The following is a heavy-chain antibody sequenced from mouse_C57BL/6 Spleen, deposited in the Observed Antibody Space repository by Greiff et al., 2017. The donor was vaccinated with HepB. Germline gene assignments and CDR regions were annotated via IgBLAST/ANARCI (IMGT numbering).Heavy chain of an antibody. CDR2: IYPGDGDT. CDR3: AEGGYYGYDDGHYYAMDY. V-gene: IGHV1-82*01. J-gene: IGHJ4*01. D-gene: IGHD2-2*01. Sequence: QVQLQQSGPELVKPGASVKISCKASGYAFSSSWMNWVKQRPGKGLEWIGRIYPGDGDTNYNGKFKGKATLTADKSSSTADMQLSSLTSEDSAVYFCAEGGYYGYDDGHYYAMDYWGQGTSVTVSS. CDR1: GYAFSSSW.